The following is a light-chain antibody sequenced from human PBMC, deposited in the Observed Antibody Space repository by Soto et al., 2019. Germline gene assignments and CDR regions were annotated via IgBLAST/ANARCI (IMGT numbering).Light chain of an antibody. CDR1: SSDVGGYNY. CDR2: EVS. Sequence: QSALTQPPSASGSPGQSVTISCTGTSSDVGGYNYVSWYQQHPGKAPKLMIYEVSKRPSGVPDRFSGSKSGNTASLTVSGLQAEDGADYSCTSYAAGDRGLFGGGPKLTVL. CDR3: TSYAAGDRGL. V-gene: IGLV2-8*01. J-gene: IGLJ3*02.